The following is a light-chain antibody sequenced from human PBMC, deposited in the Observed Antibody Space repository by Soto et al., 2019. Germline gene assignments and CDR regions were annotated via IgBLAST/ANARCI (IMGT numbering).Light chain of an antibody. V-gene: IGKV3-15*01. CDR2: HTS. CDR1: ESISGN. J-gene: IGKJ4*01. CDR3: QRYDNWPRT. Sequence: EIVMTQSPATLSVSPGESATLSCRASESISGNLAWYQQKPGLSPRLLIYHTSTRATGVPARFSGSGSGTEFSLTISSLQSEDSAVYYCQRYDNWPRTFGGGTKVEIK.